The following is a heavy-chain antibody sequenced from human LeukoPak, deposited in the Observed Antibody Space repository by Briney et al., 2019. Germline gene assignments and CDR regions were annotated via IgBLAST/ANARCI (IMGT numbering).Heavy chain of an antibody. Sequence: GGSLRLSCAASGFTFNIYWMNWVRQAPGKGLEWVAKIKQDGSEKYYVDSVKARFTISRDNAKSSLFLQMNSLRAEDTAVYFCARTSNAYFDYWGQGTLVTVSS. J-gene: IGHJ4*02. CDR1: GFTFNIYW. V-gene: IGHV3-7*01. CDR3: ARTSNAYFDY. CDR2: IKQDGSEK.